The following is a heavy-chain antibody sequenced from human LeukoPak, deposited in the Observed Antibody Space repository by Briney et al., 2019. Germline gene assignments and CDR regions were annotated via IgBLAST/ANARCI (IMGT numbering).Heavy chain of an antibody. Sequence: GGSLGLSCAASGFTFSDYYMSWIRQAPGKGLEWVSYISSSGSTIYYADSVKGRFTISRDNAKNSLYLQMNSLRAEDTAVYYCAREPTDYYGSGSYDYWGQGTLVTVSS. CDR2: ISSSGSTI. CDR1: GFTFSDYY. J-gene: IGHJ4*02. CDR3: AREPTDYYGSGSYDY. D-gene: IGHD3-10*01. V-gene: IGHV3-11*01.